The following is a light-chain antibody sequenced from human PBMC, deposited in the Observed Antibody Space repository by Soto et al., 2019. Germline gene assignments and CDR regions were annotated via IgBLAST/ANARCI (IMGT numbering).Light chain of an antibody. CDR1: QSVSNN. Sequence: EIVMTQSPATLSVSPGERATLSCRASQSVSNNLAWYQQKPGQAPRLLIYDASTRATGVTPRFSGSGSGTEFTLNISSLQSEDFAVYYCQQYNDWPPFTFGPGTKVDIK. CDR2: DAS. V-gene: IGKV3-15*01. CDR3: QQYNDWPPFT. J-gene: IGKJ3*01.